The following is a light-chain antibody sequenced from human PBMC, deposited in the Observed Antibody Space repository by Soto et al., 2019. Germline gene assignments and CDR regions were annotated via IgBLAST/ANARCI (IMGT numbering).Light chain of an antibody. J-gene: IGKJ1*01. CDR3: QQANSFPRM. Sequence: DIQMTQSPSSVSASVGDRVTITCRASQGISAWVAWYQQKPGKAPKLLIYAAAILHSGVPSRFSGSGSGTDFTLTISSLQPEDFATYYCQQANSFPRMFGQGTRVEMK. CDR2: AAA. CDR1: QGISAW. V-gene: IGKV1-12*01.